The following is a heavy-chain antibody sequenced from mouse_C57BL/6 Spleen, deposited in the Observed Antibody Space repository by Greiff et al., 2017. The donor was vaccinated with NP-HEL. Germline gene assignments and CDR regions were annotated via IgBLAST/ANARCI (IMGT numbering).Heavy chain of an antibody. CDR1: GYTFTSYG. Sequence: VKLMESGAELARPGASVKLSCKASGYTFTSYGISWVKQRTGQGLEWIGEIYPRSGNTYYNEKFKGKATLTADKSSSTAYMELRSLTSEDSAVYFCAREDTTVYYYAMDYWGQGTSVTVSS. J-gene: IGHJ4*01. V-gene: IGHV1-81*01. D-gene: IGHD1-1*01. CDR3: AREDTTVYYYAMDY. CDR2: IYPRSGNT.